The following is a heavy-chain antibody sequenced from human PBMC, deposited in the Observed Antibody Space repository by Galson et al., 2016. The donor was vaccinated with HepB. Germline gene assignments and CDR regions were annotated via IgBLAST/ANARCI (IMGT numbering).Heavy chain of an antibody. CDR1: GFNFDDYA. Sequence: SLRLSCAASGFNFDDYAMHWVRQAPGKGLEWVSGISWNSGNTDYVDSVEGRFTISRDNAKNSLYLQMNSLRPEDTALYYCAKSGTYSSSSGWFDPWGQGTLVSVSS. D-gene: IGHD6-6*01. J-gene: IGHJ5*02. CDR2: ISWNSGNT. CDR3: AKSGTYSSSSGWFDP. V-gene: IGHV3-9*01.